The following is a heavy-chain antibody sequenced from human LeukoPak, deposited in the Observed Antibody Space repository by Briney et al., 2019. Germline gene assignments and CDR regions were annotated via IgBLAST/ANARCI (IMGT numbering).Heavy chain of an antibody. CDR2: ISYDGGNK. D-gene: IGHD2-2*01. J-gene: IGHJ4*02. CDR1: GFTFSSYG. V-gene: IGHV3-30*18. CDR3: AKSLQTHADY. Sequence: PGGSLRLSCAASGFTFSSYGMHWVRQAPGKGLEWVAVISYDGGNKYYADSVKGRFTISRDNSKNTLYLQMNSLRAEDTAVYYCAKSLQTHADYWGQGTLVTVSS.